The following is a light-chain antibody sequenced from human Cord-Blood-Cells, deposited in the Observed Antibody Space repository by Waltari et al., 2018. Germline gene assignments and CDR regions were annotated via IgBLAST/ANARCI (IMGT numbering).Light chain of an antibody. CDR3: QQYNSYWA. Sequence: DIQMTQSPSTLSASVGDRVTITCRASQSISSWLAWYQQKPGKAPKLRIYDASSLERGVPSRVSGGGSGTEFTLSISSLQPDDFATYYGQQYNSYWAFGQGTKVEIK. V-gene: IGKV1-5*01. CDR2: DAS. CDR1: QSISSW. J-gene: IGKJ1*01.